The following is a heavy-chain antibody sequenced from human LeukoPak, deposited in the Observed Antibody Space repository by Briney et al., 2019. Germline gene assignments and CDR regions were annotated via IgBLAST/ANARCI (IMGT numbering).Heavy chain of an antibody. J-gene: IGHJ6*02. CDR1: GFTFSSYS. D-gene: IGHD6-13*01. Sequence: PGGSLRLSCAASGFTFSSYSMNWVRQAPGKGLEWVSSISSSSSYIYYADSVKGRFTISRDNAKNSPYLQMNSLRAEDTAVYYCARDREQQLVVEHYYYYGMDVWGQGTTVTVSS. CDR2: ISSSSSYI. V-gene: IGHV3-21*01. CDR3: ARDREQQLVVEHYYYYGMDV.